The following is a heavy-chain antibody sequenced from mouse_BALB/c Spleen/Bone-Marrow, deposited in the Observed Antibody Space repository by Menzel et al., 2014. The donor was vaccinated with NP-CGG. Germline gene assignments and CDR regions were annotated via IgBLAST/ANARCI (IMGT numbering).Heavy chain of an antibody. CDR3: ARNTQFAY. CDR1: GFNIKDTY. CDR2: IDPANGNT. V-gene: IGHV14-3*02. Sequence: VQLKQSGAELVKPGASVKLYCTASGFNIKDTYMHWVKQRPGQGLEWIGRIDPANGNTKYDPKFQGKATITADTSSNTAYLQLSSLTSEDTAVYYCARNTQFAYWGQGTLVTGSA. J-gene: IGHJ3*01. D-gene: IGHD5-1-1*01.